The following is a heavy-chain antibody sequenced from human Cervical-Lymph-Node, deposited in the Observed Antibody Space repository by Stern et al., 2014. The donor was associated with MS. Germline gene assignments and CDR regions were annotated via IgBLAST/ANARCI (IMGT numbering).Heavy chain of an antibody. CDR3: ARAAMVIHYYYYGMDV. V-gene: IGHV1-69*01. D-gene: IGHD5-18*01. CDR1: GDTFSSYA. CDR2: IIPIFGTA. J-gene: IGHJ6*02. Sequence: MQLVESGAEVKKPGSSVKVSCKASGDTFSSYAISCVRQPPGQGLEWMGGIIPIFGTANYAQKFQGRVTITADESTSTAYMELSSLRSEDTAVYYWARAAMVIHYYYYGMDVWGQGTTVTVSS.